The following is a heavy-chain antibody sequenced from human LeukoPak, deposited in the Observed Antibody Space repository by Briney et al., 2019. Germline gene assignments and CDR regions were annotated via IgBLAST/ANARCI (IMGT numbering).Heavy chain of an antibody. CDR3: AREGCLMCVVVPAALDY. D-gene: IGHD2-2*01. Sequence: PGGSLRLSCAASGFTFSSYWMHWVRQAPGKGRVWVSRINSDGSSTSYADSVKGRFTISRDNAKNTLYLQMNSLRAEDTAVYYCAREGCLMCVVVPAALDYWGQGTLVTVSS. V-gene: IGHV3-74*01. CDR2: INSDGSST. CDR1: GFTFSSYW. J-gene: IGHJ4*02.